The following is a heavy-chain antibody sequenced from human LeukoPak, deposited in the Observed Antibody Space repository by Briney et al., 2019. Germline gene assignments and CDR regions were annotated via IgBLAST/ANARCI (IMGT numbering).Heavy chain of an antibody. Sequence: QAPXXXXEXXGGXIPIFGTANYAQKFQGRVTITADESTSTAYMELSSLRSEDTAVYYCARPGTSSYYYYGMDVWGQGTTVTVSS. V-gene: IGHV1-69*01. D-gene: IGHD1-14*01. CDR2: XIPIFGTA. J-gene: IGHJ6*02. CDR3: ARPGTSSYYYYGMDV.